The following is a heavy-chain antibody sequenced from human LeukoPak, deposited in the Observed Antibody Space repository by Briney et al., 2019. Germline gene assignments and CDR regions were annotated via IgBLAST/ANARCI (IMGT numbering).Heavy chain of an antibody. CDR1: GFTFSSYG. J-gene: IGHJ4*02. CDR2: IRYDGSNK. D-gene: IGHD6-13*01. CDR3: ARDPSQAAAGTPGYFDY. Sequence: GGSLRLSCAASGFTFSSYGMHWVRQAPGKGLEWVAFIRYDGSNKYYADSVKGRFTISRDNSKNTLYLQMNSLRAEDTAVYYCARDPSQAAAGTPGYFDYWGQGTLVTVSS. V-gene: IGHV3-30*02.